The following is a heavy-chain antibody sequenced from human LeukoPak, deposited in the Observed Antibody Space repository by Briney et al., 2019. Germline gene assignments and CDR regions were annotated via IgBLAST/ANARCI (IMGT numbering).Heavy chain of an antibody. J-gene: IGHJ4*02. CDR3: ASAVLPGMNYYFDY. CDR1: GYTFTGYY. Sequence: ASVKVSCKASGYTFTGYYMHWVRQAPGQGLEWMGWINPNSGGTNYAQKFQGRVTMTRDTSISTAYMELSRLRSDDTAVYYCASAVLPGMNYYFDYWGQGTLVTVSS. D-gene: IGHD1-1*01. CDR2: INPNSGGT. V-gene: IGHV1-2*02.